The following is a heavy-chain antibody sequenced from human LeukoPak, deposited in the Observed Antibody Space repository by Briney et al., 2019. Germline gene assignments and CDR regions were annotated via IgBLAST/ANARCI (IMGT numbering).Heavy chain of an antibody. J-gene: IGHJ5*02. CDR3: AREGASITMIVVVISNWFDP. V-gene: IGHV4-39*07. CDR1: GGSISSSSYY. CDR2: IYYSGST. Sequence: SETLSLTCTVSGGSISSSSYYWGWIRQPPGKGLEWIGSIYYSGSTYYNPSLKSRVTISVDTSKNQFSLKLSSVTAADTAVYYCAREGASITMIVVVISNWFDPWGQGTLVTVSS. D-gene: IGHD3-22*01.